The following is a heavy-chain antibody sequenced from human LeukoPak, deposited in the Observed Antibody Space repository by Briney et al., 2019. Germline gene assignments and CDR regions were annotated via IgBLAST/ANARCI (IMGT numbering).Heavy chain of an antibody. CDR1: GYSFTSYW. J-gene: IGHJ5*02. CDR2: IYPGDSDT. V-gene: IGHV5-51*01. Sequence: GESLKISCKGSGYSFTSYWIGWVRQMPGKGLESMGIIYPGDSDTRYSPSFQGQVTISADKSISTAYLQWSSLKASDTAMYYCARDNTVTANWFDPWGQGTLVTVSS. D-gene: IGHD4-17*01. CDR3: ARDNTVTANWFDP.